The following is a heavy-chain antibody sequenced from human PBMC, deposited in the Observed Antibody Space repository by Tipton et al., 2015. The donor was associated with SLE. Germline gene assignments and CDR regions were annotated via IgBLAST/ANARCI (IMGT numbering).Heavy chain of an antibody. J-gene: IGHJ4*02. CDR2: ISYDGSNK. Sequence: RSLRLSCAASGFTFSSYAMHWVRQAPGKGLEWVAVISYDGSNKYYADSVKGRFTISRDNSKNTLYLQMNSLRAEDTAVYYCARGGGSSWYEGYFDYWGQGTLVTVSS. V-gene: IGHV3-30-3*01. CDR3: ARGGGSSWYEGYFDY. D-gene: IGHD6-13*01. CDR1: GFTFSSYA.